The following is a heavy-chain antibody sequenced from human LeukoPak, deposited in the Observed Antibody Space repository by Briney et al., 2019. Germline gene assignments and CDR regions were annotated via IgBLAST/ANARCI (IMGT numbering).Heavy chain of an antibody. CDR2: IYYSGST. D-gene: IGHD5-24*01. CDR1: GGSISSSSYY. Sequence: PSETLSLTCTVSGGSISSSSYYWGWIRQPPGKGLEWIGSIYYSGSTYYNPSLKSRVTISVDTSKNQFSLKLSSVTAADTAVYYCARDLWWLQFDYWGQGALVTVSS. V-gene: IGHV4-39*02. J-gene: IGHJ4*02. CDR3: ARDLWWLQFDY.